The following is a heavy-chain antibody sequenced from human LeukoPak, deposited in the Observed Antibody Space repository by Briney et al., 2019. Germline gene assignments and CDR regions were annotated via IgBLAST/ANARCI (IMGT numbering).Heavy chain of an antibody. D-gene: IGHD3-3*01. CDR2: IYHSGST. CDR3: ARDSSITTFGVVIHDAFDI. CDR1: GYSISSGYY. V-gene: IGHV4-38-2*02. Sequence: PSETLSLTCTVSGYSISSGYYWGWIRQPPGKGLEWIGSIYHSGSTYYNPSLKSRVTISVDTSKNQFSLKLSSVTAADTAVYYCARDSSITTFGVVIHDAFDIWGQGTMVTVSS. J-gene: IGHJ3*02.